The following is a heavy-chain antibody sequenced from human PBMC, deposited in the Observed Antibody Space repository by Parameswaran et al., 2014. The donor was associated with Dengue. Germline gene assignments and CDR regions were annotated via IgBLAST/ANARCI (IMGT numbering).Heavy chain of an antibody. V-gene: IGHV2-70*11. CDR3: ARSTYYYDSSGYLNAFDI. J-gene: IGHJ3*02. CDR2: IDWDDDK. D-gene: IGHD3-22*01. Sequence: VRQAPGKALEWLARIDWDDDKYYSTSLKTRLTISKDTSKNQVVLTMTNMDPVDTATYYCARSTYYYDSSGYLNAFDIWGQGTMVTVSS.